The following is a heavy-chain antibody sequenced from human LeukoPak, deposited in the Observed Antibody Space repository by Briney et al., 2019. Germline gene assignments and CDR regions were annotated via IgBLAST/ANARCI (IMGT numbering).Heavy chain of an antibody. Sequence: YYWGWIRQAPGKGLEGVSYISSSGSFIYDADSVKGRFTISRDNAKNSLYLQMNSLRAEDTAVYYCARETHYDSSGYHNDYWGQGTLVTVSS. V-gene: IGHV3-11*04. CDR3: ARETHYDSSGYHNDY. CDR2: ISSSGSFI. D-gene: IGHD3-22*01. CDR1: YY. J-gene: IGHJ4*02.